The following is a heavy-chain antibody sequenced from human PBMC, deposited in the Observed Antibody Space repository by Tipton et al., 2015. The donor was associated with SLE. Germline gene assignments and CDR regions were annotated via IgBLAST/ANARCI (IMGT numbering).Heavy chain of an antibody. J-gene: IGHJ6*02. V-gene: IGHV4-61*05. D-gene: IGHD6-13*01. CDR2: AFYSGST. CDR3: ARSSSIWPPSGLGV. Sequence: TLSLTCSVSGDSISSNCYYWSCIRQPTGMGLEWVGFAFYSGSTSYNPSLKSRITISVDTFKHQFSLRLTSVTAADSAVYYWARSSSIWPPSGLGVWGQGTTATASS. CDR1: GDSISSNCYY.